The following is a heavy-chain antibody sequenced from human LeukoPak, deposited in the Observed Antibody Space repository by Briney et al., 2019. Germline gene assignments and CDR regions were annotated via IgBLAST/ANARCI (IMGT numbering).Heavy chain of an antibody. CDR2: ISYDGSNK. CDR1: GFTFSSYA. CDR3: ARDSSSWYYYYYGMDV. J-gene: IGHJ6*04. V-gene: IGHV3-30*04. D-gene: IGHD6-13*01. Sequence: GRSLRLSCAASGFTFSSYAMHWVRQAPGKGLEWVAVISYDGSNKYYADSVKGRFTISRDNSKNTLYPQMNSLRAEDTAVYYCARDSSSWYYYYYGMDVWGKGTTVTVSS.